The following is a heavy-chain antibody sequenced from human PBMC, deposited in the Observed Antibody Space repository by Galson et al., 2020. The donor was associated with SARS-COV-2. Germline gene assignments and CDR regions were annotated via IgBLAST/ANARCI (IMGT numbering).Heavy chain of an antibody. J-gene: IGHJ5*02. CDR1: GASIRSGNYY. CDR2: IYYSVKT. D-gene: IGHD4-17*01. CDR3: ARGVTTPWNKWFDP. Sequence: ASETLSLTCTVSGASIRSGNYYWSWTRQHPGKGLEWIGYIYYSVKTYYNPSLKSRVTISVDTSKNQFSLNLSSVTVADTAVYYCARGVTTPWNKWFDPWGQGTLVTVSS. V-gene: IGHV4-31*03.